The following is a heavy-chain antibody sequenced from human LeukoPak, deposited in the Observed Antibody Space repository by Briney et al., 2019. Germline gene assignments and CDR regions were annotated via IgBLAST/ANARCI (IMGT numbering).Heavy chain of an antibody. J-gene: IGHJ6*03. D-gene: IGHD4-11*01. CDR2: ISYDGSNK. V-gene: IGHV3-30*18. CDR3: AKQDTVTTPWDYYYYMDV. Sequence: GGSLRLSCAASGFTFSSYGMHWVRLAPGKGLEWVAVISYDGSNKYYADSVKGRFTISRDNSKNTLYLQMNSLRAEDTAVYYCAKQDTVTTPWDYYYYMDVWGKGTTVTVSS. CDR1: GFTFSSYG.